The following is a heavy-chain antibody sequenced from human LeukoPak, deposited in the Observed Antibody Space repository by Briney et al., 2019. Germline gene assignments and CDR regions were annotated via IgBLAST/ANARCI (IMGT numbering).Heavy chain of an antibody. CDR1: GFTFNIYA. V-gene: IGHV3-21*01. CDR3: AGRAELGRGFDY. D-gene: IGHD7-27*01. CDR2: ISSSSDFI. J-gene: IGHJ4*02. Sequence: GGSLRLSCAASGFTFNIYAMNWVRQAPGKGLEWVASISSSSDFIAYADSVKGRFTISRDNSKNTLYLQTNSLTAEDTAVYYCAGRAELGRGFDYWGQGTLVTVSS.